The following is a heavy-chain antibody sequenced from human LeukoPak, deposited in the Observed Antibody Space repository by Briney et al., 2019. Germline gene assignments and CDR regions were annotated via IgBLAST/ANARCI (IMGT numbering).Heavy chain of an antibody. Sequence: SETLSLTCTVSGGSISSSSYYWGWIRQPPGKGLEWIGSIYYSGSTYYNPSLKSRVTISVDTSKNQFSLKLSSVAAADTAVYYCGRYFAWLTAFDIWGQGTMVTVSS. D-gene: IGHD3-9*01. CDR2: IYYSGST. CDR3: GRYFAWLTAFDI. CDR1: GGSISSSSYY. V-gene: IGHV4-39*07. J-gene: IGHJ3*02.